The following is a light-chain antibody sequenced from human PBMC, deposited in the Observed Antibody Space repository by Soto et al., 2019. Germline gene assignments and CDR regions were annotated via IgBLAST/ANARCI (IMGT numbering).Light chain of an antibody. Sequence: IVLTESPGTLSLSPGERATLSCRPSQSISSSYLAWYQQKPVQAPRLLIYGASSRSTGIPARFSGSGSGTEFTLTISSLQSEDFAVYYCQQSNNWPPITFGQGTRLEIK. V-gene: IGKV3D-15*01. J-gene: IGKJ5*01. CDR3: QQSNNWPPIT. CDR1: QSISSSY. CDR2: GAS.